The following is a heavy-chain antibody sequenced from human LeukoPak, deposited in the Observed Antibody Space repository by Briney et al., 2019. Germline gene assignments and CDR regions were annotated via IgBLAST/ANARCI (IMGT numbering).Heavy chain of an antibody. Sequence: GGSLRLSCSACRFTFSSYWKHWVRQAPGKGLVWVSRINTDGSSTTYADSVKGRFTISRDNAKNTLYLQMNSLRAEDTAVYYCARGYEHDAFDIWGPGTMVTVSS. CDR2: INTDGSST. J-gene: IGHJ3*02. V-gene: IGHV3-74*01. D-gene: IGHD3-16*01. CDR1: RFTFSSYW. CDR3: ARGYEHDAFDI.